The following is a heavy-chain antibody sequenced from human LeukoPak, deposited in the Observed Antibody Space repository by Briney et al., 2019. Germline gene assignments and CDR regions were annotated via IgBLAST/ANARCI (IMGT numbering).Heavy chain of an antibody. Sequence: ASVKVSCKASGYTFTSYDINWVRQATGQGLEWMGWMNPNSGNTGYAQKFQGRVTMTRDMSTSTVYMELSSLRSEDTAVYYCARRRGGYCSGGSCYGFDPWGQGTLVTVSS. D-gene: IGHD2-15*01. CDR3: ARRRGGYCSGGSCYGFDP. CDR1: GYTFTSYD. CDR2: MNPNSGNT. V-gene: IGHV1-8*01. J-gene: IGHJ5*02.